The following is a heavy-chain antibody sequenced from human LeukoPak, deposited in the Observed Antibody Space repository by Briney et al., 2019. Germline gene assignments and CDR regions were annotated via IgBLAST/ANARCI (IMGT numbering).Heavy chain of an antibody. CDR1: GFTFDDYA. D-gene: IGHD4-17*01. V-gene: IGHV3-43*02. CDR2: MSGGGGST. CDR3: AKEYGYYYMDV. Sequence: GGSLRLSCAASGFTFDDYAMHWGRQAPGKGLGGVSLMSGGGGSTYYAYSVKGRFTISTDKRKNCLYLQMNSLRTEDTALYYCAKEYGYYYMDVWGKGTTVTVSS. J-gene: IGHJ6*03.